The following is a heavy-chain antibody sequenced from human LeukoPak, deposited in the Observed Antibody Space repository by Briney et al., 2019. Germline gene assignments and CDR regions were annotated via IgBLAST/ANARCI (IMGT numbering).Heavy chain of an antibody. CDR2: ISSSSSYI. D-gene: IGHD5-18*01. J-gene: IGHJ4*02. CDR3: ARHLSGVTGYTYGRGIDY. V-gene: IGHV3-21*01. Sequence: PGGSLRLSCAASGFTFSNYNINWVRQAPGKGLEWVSSISSSSSYIYYADSVKGRFTISRDNAKNSLSLQMNSLRAEDTAVYYCARHLSGVTGYTYGRGIDYWGQGTLVTVSS. CDR1: GFTFSNYN.